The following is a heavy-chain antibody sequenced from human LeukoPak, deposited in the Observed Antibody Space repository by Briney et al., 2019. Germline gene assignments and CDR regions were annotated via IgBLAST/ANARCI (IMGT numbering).Heavy chain of an antibody. CDR1: GGSITTYY. Sequence: SXXLSLTCTVSGGSITTYYWSWIRQPAGKGLEWIGHIYTSGSTNYNPSLKSRVTMSVDTSKNQFSLKLSSVTAADTAVYYCARGGYYYDSSGPYYFDYWGQGTLVTVSS. V-gene: IGHV4-4*07. CDR2: IYTSGST. CDR3: ARGGYYYDSSGPYYFDY. D-gene: IGHD3-22*01. J-gene: IGHJ4*02.